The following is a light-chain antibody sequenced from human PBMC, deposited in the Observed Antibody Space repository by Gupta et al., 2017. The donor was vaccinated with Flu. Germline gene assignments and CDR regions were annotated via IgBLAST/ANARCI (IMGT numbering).Light chain of an antibody. V-gene: IGLV3-25*03. CDR1: ALPNQY. CDR3: QSADSSGTSRV. Sequence: GDALPNQYAYWYQQKPGQSPVLVLSKDSERPSGIPERFSGSSSGTTLTLTISGVQAEDEADYYCQSADSSGTSRVFGGGTKLTVL. J-gene: IGLJ3*02. CDR2: KDS.